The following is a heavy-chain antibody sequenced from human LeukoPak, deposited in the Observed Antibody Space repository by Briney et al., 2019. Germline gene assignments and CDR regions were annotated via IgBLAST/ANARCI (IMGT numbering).Heavy chain of an antibody. CDR2: ISYDGSNK. V-gene: IGHV3-30-3*01. CDR3: ARDSYGMDV. J-gene: IGHJ6*02. Sequence: GGSLRLSCAASGFTFSSYAMHWVREAPGKGLEWVAVISYDGSNKYYADSVKGRFTISRDNSKNTLYLQMNSLRAEDTAVYYCARDSYGMDVWGQGTTVTVSS. CDR1: GFTFSSYA.